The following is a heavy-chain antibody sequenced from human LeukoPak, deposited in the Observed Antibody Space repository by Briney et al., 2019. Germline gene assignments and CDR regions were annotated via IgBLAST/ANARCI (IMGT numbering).Heavy chain of an antibody. D-gene: IGHD6-19*01. V-gene: IGHV7-4-1*02. CDR3: ARTAAYSSDWYAFDI. CDR2: INTNTGNP. J-gene: IGHJ3*02. Sequence: ASVKVSCKAPGYTFTSYGISWVRQAPGQGLEWMGWINTNTGNPTYAQGFTGRFVFSLDTSVSTAYLQISSLKAEDTAVYYCARTAAYSSDWYAFDIWGQGTMVTVSS. CDR1: GYTFTSYG.